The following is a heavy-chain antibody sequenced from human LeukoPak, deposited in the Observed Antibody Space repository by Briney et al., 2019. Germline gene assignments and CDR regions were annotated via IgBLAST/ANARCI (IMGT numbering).Heavy chain of an antibody. CDR2: ISSSSSYI. CDR3: AKGRDYDFWSGYWDDAFDI. CDR1: GFTFSSYS. D-gene: IGHD3-3*01. Sequence: GGSLRLSCAASGFTFSSYSMNWVRQAPGKGLEWVSSISSSSSYIYYADSVKGRFTISRGNAKNSLYLQMNSLRAEDTAVYYCAKGRDYDFWSGYWDDAFDIWGQGTMVTVSS. V-gene: IGHV3-21*01. J-gene: IGHJ3*02.